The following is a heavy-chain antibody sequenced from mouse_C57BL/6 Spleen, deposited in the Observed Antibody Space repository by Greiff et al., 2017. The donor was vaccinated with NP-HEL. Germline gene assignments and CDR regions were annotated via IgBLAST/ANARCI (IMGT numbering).Heavy chain of an antibody. J-gene: IGHJ1*03. D-gene: IGHD1-3*01. Sequence: DVMLVESGGGLVQPGGSLKLSCAASGFPFSDYGMAWVRQAPRKGPEWVAFISNLAYSIYYADTVTGRFTISRENAKNTLYLEMSSLRSEDTAMYYCARQGYKEDWYFDVWGTGTTVTVSS. CDR1: GFPFSDYG. CDR3: ARQGYKEDWYFDV. V-gene: IGHV5-15*01. CDR2: ISNLAYSI.